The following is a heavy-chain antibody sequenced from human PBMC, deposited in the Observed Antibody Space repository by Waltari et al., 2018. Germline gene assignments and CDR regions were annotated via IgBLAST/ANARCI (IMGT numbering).Heavy chain of an antibody. V-gene: IGHV4-39*07. Sequence: QVQLQESGPGLVKPSETLSLTCSVSGSYFERSSHYWGWGRQPPGKGLEWIGSIYYSGSTYYNPSLKSRVNMSVDTANYQFSLKVTSVNAADTAIYYCARTAYDHLTGYPTLDHWGQGILVTVSS. CDR3: ARTAYDHLTGYPTLDH. CDR1: GSYFERSSHY. D-gene: IGHD3-9*01. J-gene: IGHJ4*02. CDR2: IYYSGST.